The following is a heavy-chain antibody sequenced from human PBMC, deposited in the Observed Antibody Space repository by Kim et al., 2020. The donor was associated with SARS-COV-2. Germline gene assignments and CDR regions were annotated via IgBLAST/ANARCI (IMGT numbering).Heavy chain of an antibody. V-gene: IGHV3-23*01. D-gene: IGHD3-22*01. J-gene: IGHJ4*02. Sequence: YADSVRARFTITRDTSKTTLYLQMNSLGAEDTAVYYCAKSARITMIVVDYWGQGTLVTVSS. CDR3: AKSARITMIVVDY.